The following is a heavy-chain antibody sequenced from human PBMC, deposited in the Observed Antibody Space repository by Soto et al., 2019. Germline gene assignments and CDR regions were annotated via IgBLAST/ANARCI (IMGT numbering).Heavy chain of an antibody. J-gene: IGHJ6*03. D-gene: IGHD6-13*01. CDR3: TREESSSWAYYMDV. CDR2: IRSKANSYAT. V-gene: IGHV3-73*01. CDR1: GFTFSGSA. Sequence: EVQLVESGGGLVQPGGSLKLSCAASGFTFSGSAMHWVRQASGKGLEWVGRIRSKANSYATAYAASVKGRFTISRDDSKNTAYLQMNSLKTEDTAVYYCTREESSSWAYYMDVWGKGTTVTVSS.